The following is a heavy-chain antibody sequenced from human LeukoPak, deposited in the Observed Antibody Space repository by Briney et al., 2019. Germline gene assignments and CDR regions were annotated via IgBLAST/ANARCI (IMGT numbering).Heavy chain of an antibody. CDR3: AKGLSSSWVPGIPVAGGLDY. Sequence: AGSLRLSSAASGFTFSSYSMNWVRQAPGKGLEWVSYISSSSSTIYYADSVKGRFTISRDNAKNSLYLQMNSLRAEDTAVYYCAKGLSSSWVPGIPVAGGLDYWGQGTLVTVSS. J-gene: IGHJ4*02. CDR2: ISSSSSTI. CDR1: GFTFSSYS. D-gene: IGHD6-19*01. V-gene: IGHV3-48*01.